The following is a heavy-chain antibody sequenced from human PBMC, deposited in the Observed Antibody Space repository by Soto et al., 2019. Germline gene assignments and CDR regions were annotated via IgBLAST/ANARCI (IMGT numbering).Heavy chain of an antibody. CDR2: ISYTGST. J-gene: IGHJ5*02. CDR3: ARGDPINWFDP. V-gene: IGHV4-61*01. CDR1: GGSVSTGTFY. Sequence: PSETLSLTCTVSGGSVSTGTFYWSWIRQSPGKGLEWIGYISYTGSTNYNPSLKSRVTISVDTSKNQFSLKLTSVTAVDTAVYFCARGDPINWFDPWGQGTLVTVSS.